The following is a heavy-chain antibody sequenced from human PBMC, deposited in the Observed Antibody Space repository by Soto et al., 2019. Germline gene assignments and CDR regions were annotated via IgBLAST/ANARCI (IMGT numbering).Heavy chain of an antibody. J-gene: IGHJ6*02. D-gene: IGHD3-10*01. CDR2: IYYSGST. Sequence: SETLSLTCTVSGDSISSYYWSWIRQPPGKGLEWIGYIYYSGSTNYNPSPKSRVTISVDTSKNQFSLKLSSVTAADTAVYYCATMVWGSYYYYGMDVWGQGTTVTVSS. CDR1: GDSISSYY. CDR3: ATMVWGSYYYYGMDV. V-gene: IGHV4-59*01.